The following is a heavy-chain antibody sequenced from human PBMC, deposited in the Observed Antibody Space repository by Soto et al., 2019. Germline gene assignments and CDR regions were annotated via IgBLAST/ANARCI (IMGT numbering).Heavy chain of an antibody. V-gene: IGHV4-30-4*01. J-gene: IGHJ4*02. D-gene: IGHD6-13*01. Sequence: KRSETLSLTCTVSGGSISSGDYYWSWIRQPPGKGLEWIGYIYYSGSTYYNPSLKSRVTISVDTSKNQFSLKLSSVTAADTAVYYCAREIAAAKVLDYWGQGTLVTVSS. CDR3: AREIAAAKVLDY. CDR1: GGSISSGDYY. CDR2: IYYSGST.